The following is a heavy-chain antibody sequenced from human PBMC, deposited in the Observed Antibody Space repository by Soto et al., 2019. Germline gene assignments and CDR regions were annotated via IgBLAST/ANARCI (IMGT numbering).Heavy chain of an antibody. V-gene: IGHV1-69*01. CDR2: IIPIFGTA. CDR3: ARERAGTSYYYYGMDV. Sequence: QVQLVQSGAEVKKPGSSVKVSCKASGGTFSSYAISWVRQAPGQGLAWMGGIIPIFGTANYAQKFQGRITITADESTSTAYMELSSLRSEDTAVYYCARERAGTSYYYYGMDVWGQGTTVTVSS. J-gene: IGHJ6*02. CDR1: GGTFSSYA. D-gene: IGHD1-1*01.